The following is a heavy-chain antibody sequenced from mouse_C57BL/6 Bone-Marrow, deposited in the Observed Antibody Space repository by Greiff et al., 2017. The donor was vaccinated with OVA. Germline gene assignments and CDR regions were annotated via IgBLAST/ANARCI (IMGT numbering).Heavy chain of an antibody. V-gene: IGHV1-82*01. CDR3: ARSKNCFHYYAMDY. CDR1: GYAFSSSW. CDR2: IYPGDGDT. J-gene: IGHJ4*01. Sequence: VQLQQSGPELVKPGASVKISCKASGYAFSSSWMNWVKQRPGKGLEWIGRIYPGDGDTNYNGKFKGKATLTADKSSSTAYMQLSSLTSEDSAVYFCARSKNCFHYYAMDYWGQGTSVTVSS. D-gene: IGHD4-1*01.